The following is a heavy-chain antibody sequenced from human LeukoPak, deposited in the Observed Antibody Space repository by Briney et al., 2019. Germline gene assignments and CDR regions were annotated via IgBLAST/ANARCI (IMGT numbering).Heavy chain of an antibody. D-gene: IGHD6-19*01. Sequence: ASVKVSCKASGYTFTSYGINWVRQATGQGLEWMGWMNPNSGNTGYAQKFQGRVTMTRNTSISTAYMELSSLRSEDTAVYYCARFIAVADRFDPWGQGTLVTVSS. J-gene: IGHJ5*02. CDR2: MNPNSGNT. V-gene: IGHV1-8*02. CDR1: GYTFTSYG. CDR3: ARFIAVADRFDP.